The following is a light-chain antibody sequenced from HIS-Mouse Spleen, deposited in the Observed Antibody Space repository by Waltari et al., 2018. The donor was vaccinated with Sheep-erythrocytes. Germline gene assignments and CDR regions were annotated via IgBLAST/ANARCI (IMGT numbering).Light chain of an antibody. CDR1: SSAVGIYNL. CDR2: EGS. Sequence: QSALTQPASVSGSPGQSITIPCTGTSSAVGIYNLVSWYQQHPGKAPKLMIYEGSKRPSGVSNRFSGSKSGNTASLTISGLQAEDEADYYCCSYAGSSTPWVFGGGTKLTVL. CDR3: CSYAGSSTPWV. J-gene: IGLJ3*02. V-gene: IGLV2-23*01.